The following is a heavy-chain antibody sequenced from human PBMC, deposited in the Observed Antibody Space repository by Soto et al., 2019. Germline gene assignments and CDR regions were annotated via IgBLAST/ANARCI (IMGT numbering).Heavy chain of an antibody. CDR1: GGSISSGDYY. CDR2: IYYSGST. CDR3: ARVRWRWLLGYYYYYGMDV. Sequence: SETLSLTCTVSGGSISSGDYYWSWIRQPPGKGLEWIGYIYYSGSTYYNPSLKSRVTISVDTSKNQFSLKLSSVTAADTAVYYCARVRWRWLLGYYYYYGMDVWGQGTTVTVS. V-gene: IGHV4-30-4*01. D-gene: IGHD5-12*01. J-gene: IGHJ6*02.